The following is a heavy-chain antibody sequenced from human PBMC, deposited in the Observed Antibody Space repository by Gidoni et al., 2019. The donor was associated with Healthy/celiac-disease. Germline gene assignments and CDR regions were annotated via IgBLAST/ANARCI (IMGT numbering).Heavy chain of an antibody. D-gene: IGHD3-10*01. J-gene: IGHJ6*02. CDR1: GFSFSSYR. V-gene: IGHV3-7*01. CDR2: IQEAGSEK. Sequence: EVQLVESGGGVVQTGGSLRLACAASGFSFSSYRMSWVRQAPWKGLEVVANIQEAGSEKYYVDAVKCRFTISRDNAKNSLYLQMNSLRAEDTAVYYCAREGPLVTMVRGVINGMDVWGQGTTVTVSS. CDR3: AREGPLVTMVRGVINGMDV.